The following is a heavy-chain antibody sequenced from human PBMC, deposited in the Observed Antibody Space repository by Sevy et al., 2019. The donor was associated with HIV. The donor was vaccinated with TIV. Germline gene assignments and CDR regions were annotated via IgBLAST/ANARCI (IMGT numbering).Heavy chain of an antibody. CDR3: ARRGIQLRGSDYFYYGLDV. D-gene: IGHD1-1*01. Sequence: GESLKISCKGSGYSFSTYWIAWVRQMPGKGLELMGLIFPGDSDTRYSPSFQGQVTISADKSIRTSYLQWNSLKASDTATYYCARRGIQLRGSDYFYYGLDVWGQWTTVTVSS. J-gene: IGHJ6*02. CDR1: GYSFSTYW. CDR2: IFPGDSDT. V-gene: IGHV5-51*01.